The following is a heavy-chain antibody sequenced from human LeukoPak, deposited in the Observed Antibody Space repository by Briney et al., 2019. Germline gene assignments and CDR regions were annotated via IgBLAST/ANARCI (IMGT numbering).Heavy chain of an antibody. J-gene: IGHJ4*02. Sequence: PGGSLRLSCAASGFTFSSYAMSWVRQPPGKGLEWVSAISGSGGSTYYADSVKGRFTISRDNSKNTLYLQMNSLRAEDTAIYYCAKEYTGTFSPFPSYFDNWGQGTLVTVSS. CDR1: GFTFSSYA. D-gene: IGHD1-26*01. CDR3: AKEYTGTFSPFPSYFDN. CDR2: ISGSGGST. V-gene: IGHV3-23*01.